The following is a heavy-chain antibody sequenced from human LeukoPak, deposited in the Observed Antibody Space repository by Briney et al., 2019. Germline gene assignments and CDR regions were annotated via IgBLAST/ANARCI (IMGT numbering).Heavy chain of an antibody. CDR1: GYSTSA. D-gene: IGHD5-18*01. CDR2: ISYNGNT. J-gene: IGHJ4*02. V-gene: IGHV1-18*01. CDR3: AKDAYSGFSSSYNMDS. Sequence: ASVKVSCKASGYSTSAISWLRQAPGQGLEWMGWISYNGNTDYARQFQGRVTMTTDRFTNTAYLELRRLRSDDTAVYYCAKDAYSGFSSSYNMDSWGQGTLVTVSS.